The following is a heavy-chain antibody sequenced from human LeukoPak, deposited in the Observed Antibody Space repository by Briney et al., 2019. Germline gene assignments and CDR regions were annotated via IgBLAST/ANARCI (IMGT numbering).Heavy chain of an antibody. J-gene: IGHJ6*03. D-gene: IGHD3-10*01. CDR1: GGSISGFY. V-gene: IGHV4-59*01. Sequence: PSETLSLTCTVSGGSISGFYRSWIRQPPGKGLEWIGFIFYSGSTNYNPSLKSRVTISVDTSKNQFSLKLRSVTAADTAVYYCARGGITTNMDVWGKGTTVTVSS. CDR3: ARGGITTNMDV. CDR2: IFYSGST.